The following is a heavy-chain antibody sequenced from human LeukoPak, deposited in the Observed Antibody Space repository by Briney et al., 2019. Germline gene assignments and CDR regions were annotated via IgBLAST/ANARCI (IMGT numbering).Heavy chain of an antibody. CDR1: GGSISSGDYY. CDR3: ARGDYCSSTSCYNGYFQH. D-gene: IGHD2-2*02. Sequence: SQTLSRTCTVSGGSISSGDYYWSWIRQPPGKGRGWIGYIYYSGSTYYNPSLKSRVTISVDTSKNQFSLKLSSVTAADTAVYYCARGDYCSSTSCYNGYFQHWGQGTLVTVSS. CDR2: IYYSGST. J-gene: IGHJ1*01. V-gene: IGHV4-30-4*08.